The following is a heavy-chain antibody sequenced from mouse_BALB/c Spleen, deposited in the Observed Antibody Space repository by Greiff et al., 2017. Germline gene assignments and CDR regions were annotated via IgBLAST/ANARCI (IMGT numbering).Heavy chain of an antibody. Sequence: QVQLQQSGPELMKPGASVKISCKGSGYTFTDYAMHWVKQSHAKSLEWIGVISTYYGDASYNQKFKGKATMAVDKSSSTAYMELARLTSEDSAIYYCGRSANYGSSYADAMDYWGQGTSVTVSS. CDR3: GRSANYGSSYADAMDY. D-gene: IGHD1-1*01. V-gene: IGHV1-67*01. CDR2: ISTYYGDA. J-gene: IGHJ4*01. CDR1: GYTFTDYA.